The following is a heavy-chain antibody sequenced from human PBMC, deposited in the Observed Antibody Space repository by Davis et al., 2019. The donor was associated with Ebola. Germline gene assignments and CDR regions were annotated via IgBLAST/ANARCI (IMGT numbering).Heavy chain of an antibody. D-gene: IGHD2-8*02. Sequence: PSETLSLTCTVSGGSISSYYWSWIRQPAGKGLEWIGRIYTSGSTNYNPSLKSRVTMSVDTSKNQFSLKLSSVTAADTAVYYCARDRIEPMRYCTGGVCYNGWFDPWGQGTLVTVSS. CDR2: IYTSGST. V-gene: IGHV4-4*07. CDR3: ARDRIEPMRYCTGGVCYNGWFDP. CDR1: GGSISSYY. J-gene: IGHJ5*02.